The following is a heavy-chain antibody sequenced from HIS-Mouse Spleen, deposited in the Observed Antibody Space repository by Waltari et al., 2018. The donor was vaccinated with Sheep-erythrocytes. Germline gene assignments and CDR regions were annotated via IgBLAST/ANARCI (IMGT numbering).Heavy chain of an antibody. D-gene: IGHD1-26*01. Sequence: EVQLVESGGGLVQPGGLLRLSCAAAGFPFSTYWMHWVRQAPGKGRVWVSRINSDGSSTSYADSVKGRFTISRDNAKNTLYLQMNSLRAEDTAVYYCARETEWELSFDYWGQGTLVTVSS. CDR1: GFPFSTYW. V-gene: IGHV3-74*01. CDR2: INSDGSST. J-gene: IGHJ4*02. CDR3: ARETEWELSFDY.